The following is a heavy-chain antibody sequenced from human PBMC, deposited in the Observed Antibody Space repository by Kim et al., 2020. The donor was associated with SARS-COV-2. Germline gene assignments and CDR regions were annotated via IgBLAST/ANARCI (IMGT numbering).Heavy chain of an antibody. V-gene: IGHV3-23*01. D-gene: IGHD2-21*02. CDR3: AKMFSYRVTTSALKNWFDP. Sequence: GGSLRLSCAASGFTFSSYAMSWVRQAPGKGLEWVSAISGSGGSTYYADSVKGRFTISRDNSKHTLDLQMNSLRAEDTAVYYCAKMFSYRVTTSALKNWFDPWGQGTLVTVSS. CDR1: GFTFSSYA. CDR2: ISGSGGST. J-gene: IGHJ5*02.